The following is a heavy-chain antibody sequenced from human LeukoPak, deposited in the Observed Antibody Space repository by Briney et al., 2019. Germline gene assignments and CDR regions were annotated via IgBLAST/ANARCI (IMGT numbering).Heavy chain of an antibody. CDR3: ARDNGWVVIPT. D-gene: IGHD2-21*01. V-gene: IGHV4-4*07. J-gene: IGHJ5*02. CDR1: GGSISRFY. Sequence: PSETLSLTCTLSGGSISRFYWSWIRQPAGKGLEWIGRIHTIGSTNYNPSLQSRVSMSVDTSKNQVSLKLSSVSAADTAVYYCARDNGWVVIPTWGQGTLVTVTS. CDR2: IHTIGST.